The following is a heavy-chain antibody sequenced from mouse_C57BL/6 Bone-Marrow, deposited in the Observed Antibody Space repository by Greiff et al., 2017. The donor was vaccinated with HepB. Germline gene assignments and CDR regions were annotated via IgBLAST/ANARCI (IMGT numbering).Heavy chain of an antibody. D-gene: IGHD1-1*01. CDR3: TTNYYGSDPYYFDY. CDR2: IDPENGDT. V-gene: IGHV14-4*01. CDR1: GFNIKDDY. Sequence: VQLQQSGAELVRPGASVKLSCTASGFNIKDDYMHWVKQRPEQGLEWIGWIDPENGDTEYASKFQGKATITADTSSNTAYLQLSSLTSEDTAVYYCTTNYYGSDPYYFDYWGQGTTLTVSS. J-gene: IGHJ2*01.